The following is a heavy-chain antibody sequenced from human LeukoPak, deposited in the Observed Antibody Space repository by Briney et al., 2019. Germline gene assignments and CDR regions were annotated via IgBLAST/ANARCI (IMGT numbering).Heavy chain of an antibody. CDR2: ISYDGSNK. CDR3: ARDDNWGFDY. J-gene: IGHJ4*02. CDR1: GFTFSSYA. D-gene: IGHD7-27*01. Sequence: PGGSLRLSCAASGFTFSSYAMHWVRQAPGKGLEWVAVISYDGSNKYYADSVKGRFTISRDNSKNTLYLQMNSLRAEDTAFYYCARDDNWGFDYWGQGALVTVSS. V-gene: IGHV3-30*07.